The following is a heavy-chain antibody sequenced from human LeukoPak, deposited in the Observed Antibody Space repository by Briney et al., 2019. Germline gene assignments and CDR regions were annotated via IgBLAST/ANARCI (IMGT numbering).Heavy chain of an antibody. CDR3: ARELNWGLDY. D-gene: IGHD7-27*01. Sequence: GGSLRLSCAASGYTFSTYGLHWVRQAPGKGLEWVALIWHDGSDEYYADSVKGRFTISRDTSKNTLYLQMNSLRAEDTAVYYCARELNWGLDYWGQGTLVTVSS. J-gene: IGHJ4*02. V-gene: IGHV3-33*01. CDR1: GYTFSTYG. CDR2: IWHDGSDE.